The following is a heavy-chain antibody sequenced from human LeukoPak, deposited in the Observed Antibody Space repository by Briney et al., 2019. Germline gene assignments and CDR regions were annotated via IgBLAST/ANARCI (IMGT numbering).Heavy chain of an antibody. J-gene: IGHJ6*02. Sequence: SGTLSLTCAVSGGSISSSNWWSWVRQPPGKGLEWIGEIYHSGSTNYNPSLKSRVTISVDKSKNQFSLKLSSVTAADTALYYCAKGLYYDFWNGMDVWGQGTTVTVSS. D-gene: IGHD3-3*01. CDR1: GGSISSSNW. V-gene: IGHV4-4*02. CDR3: AKGLYYDFWNGMDV. CDR2: IYHSGST.